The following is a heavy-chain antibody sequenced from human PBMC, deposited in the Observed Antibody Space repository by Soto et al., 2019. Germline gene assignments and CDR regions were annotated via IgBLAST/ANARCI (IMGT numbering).Heavy chain of an antibody. CDR1: GFTFSDYA. V-gene: IGHV3-30*01. CDR3: ARVHCTTELCSGLYFYYALDV. D-gene: IGHD2-21*01. Sequence: QVQLVESGGGVVQPGRSLRLSCAASGFTFSDYAMHWVRQPPGKWLEWVAIISSDGKNTYYGDSVKGRFTISRDDSTSSLSLQMTGLRPEDTAVYFCARVHCTTELCSGLYFYYALDVWGQGTTVTVSS. CDR2: ISSDGKNT. J-gene: IGHJ6*02.